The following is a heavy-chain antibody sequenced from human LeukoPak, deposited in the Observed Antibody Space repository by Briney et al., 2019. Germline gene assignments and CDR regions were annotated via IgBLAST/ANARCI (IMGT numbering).Heavy chain of an antibody. V-gene: IGHV2-5*08. D-gene: IGHD2-21*02. J-gene: IGHJ4*02. CDR1: GGSISSYYW. CDR2: IYWDDDK. Sequence: PSETLSLTCTVSGGSISSYYWSWIRQPPGKALEWLALIYWDDDKRYSPSLKSRLTITKDTSKNQVVLTMTNMDPVDTATYYCAHCEVTPYYFDYWGQGTLVTVSS. CDR3: AHCEVTPYYFDY.